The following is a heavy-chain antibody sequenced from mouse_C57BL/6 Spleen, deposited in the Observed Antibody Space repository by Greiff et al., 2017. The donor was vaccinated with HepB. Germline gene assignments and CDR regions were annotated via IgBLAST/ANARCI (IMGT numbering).Heavy chain of an antibody. Sequence: EVQVVESGPGLVKPSQSLSLTCSVTGYSITSGYYWNWIRQFPGNKLEWMGYISYDGSNNYNPSLKKRISITRDTSKNQFFLKLNSVTTEDTATYYCAREGDYGHFDYWGQGTTLTVSS. CDR1: GYSITSGYY. D-gene: IGHD1-2*01. V-gene: IGHV3-6*01. CDR2: ISYDGSN. J-gene: IGHJ2*01. CDR3: AREGDYGHFDY.